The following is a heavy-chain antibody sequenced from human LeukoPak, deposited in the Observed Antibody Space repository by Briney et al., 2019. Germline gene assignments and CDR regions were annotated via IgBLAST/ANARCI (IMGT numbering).Heavy chain of an antibody. J-gene: IGHJ4*02. D-gene: IGHD3-3*01. CDR2: INPNSGGT. CDR1: GYTFTGYY. V-gene: IGHV1-2*02. Sequence: ASVKVSCKASGYTFTGYYMHWVRQAPGQGLEWMGWINPNSGGTNYAQKFQGRVTMTRDTSISTAYMELSRLRSDDTAVYYCARDVSDFWSGYSSYYLDYWGQGTLVTVSS. CDR3: ARDVSDFWSGYSSYYLDY.